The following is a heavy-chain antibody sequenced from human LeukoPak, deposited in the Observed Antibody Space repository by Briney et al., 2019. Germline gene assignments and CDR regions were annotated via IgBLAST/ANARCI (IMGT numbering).Heavy chain of an antibody. CDR3: ARDHTAPTIIWDC. V-gene: IGHV3-7*01. Sequence: GGSLRLSCATSGFIFRRHWMSWVRQAPGKGLEWVANINPDGSEMHYVDSVKGRITVSRDNAKNSMYLQMNSLRAEDTAVYYCARDHTAPTIIWDCWGQGTLVTVSS. D-gene: IGHD3/OR15-3a*01. J-gene: IGHJ4*02. CDR1: GFIFRRHW. CDR2: INPDGSEM.